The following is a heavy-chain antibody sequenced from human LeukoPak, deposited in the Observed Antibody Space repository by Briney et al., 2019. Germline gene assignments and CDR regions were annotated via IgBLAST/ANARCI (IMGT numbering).Heavy chain of an antibody. CDR2: IWYDGSNK. Sequence: GRSLRLSCAASGFTFSSYGMHWVRQAPGKGLEWVAVIWYDGSNKYYADSVKGRFTISRDNSKNTLYLQMNSLRAEDTAVYYCAKDRDYYDSSGYDYWGQGTLVTVSS. CDR1: GFTFSSYG. D-gene: IGHD3-22*01. V-gene: IGHV3-33*06. J-gene: IGHJ4*02. CDR3: AKDRDYYDSSGYDY.